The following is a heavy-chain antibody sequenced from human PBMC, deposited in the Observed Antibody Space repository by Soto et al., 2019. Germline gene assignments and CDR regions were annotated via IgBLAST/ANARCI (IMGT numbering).Heavy chain of an antibody. J-gene: IGHJ6*02. V-gene: IGHV1-18*01. Sequence: QVQLVQSGAEVKKPGASVKVSCKASGYTFISYGISWVRQAPGQGLEWMGWISTYNGNTNYAQKLQGRVTMTTDTSTSTAYMELRSLTSDDTAVYYCARDRGGGVTVLLPVGQFYYYGMDVWGQGTTVTVSS. CDR1: GYTFISYG. CDR2: ISTYNGNT. CDR3: ARDRGGGVTVLLPVGQFYYYGMDV. D-gene: IGHD3-10*01.